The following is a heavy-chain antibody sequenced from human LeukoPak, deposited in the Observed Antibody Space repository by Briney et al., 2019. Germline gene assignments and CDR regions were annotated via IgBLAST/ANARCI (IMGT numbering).Heavy chain of an antibody. J-gene: IGHJ6*02. V-gene: IGHV3-9*01. Sequence: PGRSLRLSCAASGFTFDDYAMHWVRQAPGKGLEWVSGISWNRGSIGYADSVKGRFTISRDNAKNSLYLQMNSLRAEDTALYYCAKGPAAMFYYGMDVWGQGTTVTVSS. CDR1: GFTFDDYA. CDR3: AKGPAAMFYYGMDV. D-gene: IGHD2-2*01. CDR2: ISWNRGSI.